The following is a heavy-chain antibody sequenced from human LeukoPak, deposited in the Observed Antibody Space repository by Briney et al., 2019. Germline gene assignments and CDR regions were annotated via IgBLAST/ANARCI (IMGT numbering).Heavy chain of an antibody. V-gene: IGHV3-23*01. J-gene: IGHJ4*02. Sequence: GGSLRLSCAASGFTFSGYAMSWVRQAPGKGLEWVSAISGSGGSTYYADSVKGRFTISRDNSKNTLYLQMNSLRAEDAAVYYCATTWYSSGSFDYWGQGTLVTVSS. CDR2: ISGSGGST. D-gene: IGHD6-19*01. CDR1: GFTFSGYA. CDR3: ATTWYSSGSFDY.